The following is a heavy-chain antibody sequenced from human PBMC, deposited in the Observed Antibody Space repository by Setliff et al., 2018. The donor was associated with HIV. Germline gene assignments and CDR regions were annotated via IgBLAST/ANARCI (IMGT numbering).Heavy chain of an antibody. CDR3: ARGYSAAGTLYYYGMDV. CDR1: GYTFTSYY. J-gene: IGHJ6*02. V-gene: IGHV1-46*01. CDR2: INPSGGST. D-gene: IGHD6-13*01. Sequence: GASVKVSCKASGYTFTSYYMHWVRQAPGQGLEWMGIINPSGGSTSYAQKFQGRVTMTRDTSTSTAYMELRSLRSDDTAVYYCARGYSAAGTLYYYGMDVWGQGTTVTVSS.